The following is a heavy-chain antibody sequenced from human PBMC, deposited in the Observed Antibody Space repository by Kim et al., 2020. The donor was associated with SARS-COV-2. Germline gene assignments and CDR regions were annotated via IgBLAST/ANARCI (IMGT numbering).Heavy chain of an antibody. V-gene: IGHV4-34*01. Sequence: SETLSLTCAVYGGSFSGYYWSWIRQPPGKGLEWIGEINHSGSTNYNPSLKSRVTISVDTSKNQFSLKLSSVTAADTAVYYCARGQYGDWVFVIWGQGTLVTVSS. CDR3: ARGQYGDWVFVI. J-gene: IGHJ4*02. D-gene: IGHD4-17*01. CDR2: INHSGST. CDR1: GGSFSGYY.